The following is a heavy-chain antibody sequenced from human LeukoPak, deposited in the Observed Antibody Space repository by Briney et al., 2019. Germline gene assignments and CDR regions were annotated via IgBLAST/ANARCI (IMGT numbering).Heavy chain of an antibody. Sequence: GGSLRLSCAASGLTFSSFAMNWVRQAPGKGLEWVGRIKSKTDGGTTDYAAPVKGRFTISRDDSKNTLYLQMNSLKTEDTAVYYCTTDRVDTAMVTRGDYWGQGTLVTVSS. CDR1: GLTFSSFA. CDR3: TTDRVDTAMVTRGDY. D-gene: IGHD5-18*01. V-gene: IGHV3-15*07. CDR2: IKSKTDGGTT. J-gene: IGHJ4*02.